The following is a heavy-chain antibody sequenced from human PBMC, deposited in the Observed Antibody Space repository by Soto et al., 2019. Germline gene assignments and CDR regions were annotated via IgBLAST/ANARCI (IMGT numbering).Heavy chain of an antibody. CDR2: IYTSGST. Sequence: PSETLSLTCTVSGGSISSYYWSWIRQPAGKGLEWIGRIYTSGSTNYNPSLKSRVTMSVDTSKNQFSLKLSSVTAADTAVYYCAREYSSGWYPAPYYYYGMDVWGQGTTVTVS. CDR1: GGSISSYY. D-gene: IGHD6-19*01. CDR3: AREYSSGWYPAPYYYYGMDV. V-gene: IGHV4-4*07. J-gene: IGHJ6*02.